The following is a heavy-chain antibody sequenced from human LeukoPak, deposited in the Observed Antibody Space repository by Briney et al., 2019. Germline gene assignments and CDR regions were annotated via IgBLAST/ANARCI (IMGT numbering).Heavy chain of an antibody. CDR2: INHRGST. V-gene: IGHV4-34*01. Sequence: SETLSLTCAVYGGSFSGYYWSWIRQPPGKGLEWLGEINHRGSTNYNPSLKSRVTISVDTSKNQFSLKLSSVTAADTAVYYCARNKRLQRHYYMDVWGKGTTVTVSS. CDR1: GGSFSGYY. CDR3: ARNKRLQRHYYMDV. J-gene: IGHJ6*03. D-gene: IGHD4-11*01.